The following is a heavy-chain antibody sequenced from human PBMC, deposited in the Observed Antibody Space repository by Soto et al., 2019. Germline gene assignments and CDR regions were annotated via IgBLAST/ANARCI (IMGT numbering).Heavy chain of an antibody. J-gene: IGHJ6*02. CDR1: GFTFTTYA. CDR2: VNTGGAST. CDR3: AKLVHGGSSAPNYGMDV. D-gene: IGHD2-15*01. Sequence: LRLSCAASGFTFTTYAMGWVRQAPGKGLEWVSTVNTGGASTYYADSVKGRFTISRDNSRNTLFLQLNSLRADDTAIYYCAKLVHGGSSAPNYGMDVRGQGTTVTVSS. V-gene: IGHV3-23*01.